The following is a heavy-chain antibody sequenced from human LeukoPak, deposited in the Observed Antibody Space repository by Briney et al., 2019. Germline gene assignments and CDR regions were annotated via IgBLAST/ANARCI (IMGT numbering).Heavy chain of an antibody. CDR2: ISRTGNTI. V-gene: IGHV3-11*01. CDR1: GFIFNDYY. J-gene: IGHJ4*02. D-gene: IGHD4-17*01. Sequence: GGSLRLFCAASGFIFNDYYMSWIRQAPGKGLEWLLYISRTGNTIYYRDSVKGRFTISRDNANNLLHLQMDNLRAEDTAVYYCARDLGSSTVTTAFDYWGQGTLVTVSS. CDR3: ARDLGSSTVTTAFDY.